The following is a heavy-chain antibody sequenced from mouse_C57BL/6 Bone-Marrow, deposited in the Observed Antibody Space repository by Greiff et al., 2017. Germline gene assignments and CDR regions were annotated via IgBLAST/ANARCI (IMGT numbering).Heavy chain of an antibody. V-gene: IGHV1-78*01. Sequence: QVQLQQSDAELVKPGASVKISCKASGYTFTDHTMHWMKQRPEQGLEWIGYIYPRDGSTKYNEKFKGKATLTGDKSSSTADMQLISLTSEDSAVYFCARGPRDYDPFAYWGQGTLVTVSA. CDR2: IYPRDGST. CDR3: ARGPRDYDPFAY. J-gene: IGHJ3*01. D-gene: IGHD2-4*01. CDR1: GYTFTDHT.